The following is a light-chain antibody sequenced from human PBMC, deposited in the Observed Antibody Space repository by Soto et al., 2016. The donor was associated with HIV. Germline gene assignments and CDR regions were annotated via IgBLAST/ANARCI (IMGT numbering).Light chain of an antibody. V-gene: IGKV2-28*01. Sequence: DIVMTQSPLSLPVTPGEPASISCRSSQSLLHSNGYNYLDWYLQKPGQSPQVLIYLGSNRASGVPDRFSGSGSGTDFTLKISRVEAEDVGVYYCMQHAHWPWSFGQGTKVEIK. CDR3: MQHAHWPWS. J-gene: IGKJ1*01. CDR2: LGS. CDR1: QSLLHSNGYNY.